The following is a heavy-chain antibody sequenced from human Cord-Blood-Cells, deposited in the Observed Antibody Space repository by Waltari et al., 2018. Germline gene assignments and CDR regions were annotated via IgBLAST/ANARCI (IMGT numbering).Heavy chain of an antibody. J-gene: IGHJ5*02. Sequence: QVQLQQWGAGLLKPSETLSLTCAVYGGSFSGYYWSWIRQPPGQGLEWIGEINHSGSTNHNPARKCRVTISVDTSKNQFSLRLSSVTAADTAVYYCARVDCSSTSCYKNWFDPWGQGTLFTVSS. CDR3: ARVDCSSTSCYKNWFDP. V-gene: IGHV4-34*01. D-gene: IGHD2-2*02. CDR2: INHSGST. CDR1: GGSFSGYY.